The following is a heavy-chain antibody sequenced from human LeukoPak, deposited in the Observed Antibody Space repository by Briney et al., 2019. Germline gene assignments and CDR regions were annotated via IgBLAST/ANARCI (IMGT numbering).Heavy chain of an antibody. J-gene: IGHJ5*02. Sequence: SETLSLTCAVYGGSFSGYYWSWIRQPPGKGLEWIGEINHDGSTNYNPSLKSRVTISLDTSKHQFSLKLSSVTAADTAVYYCARVAPDCSGSSCYGETPNWFDLWGQGTLVTVSS. D-gene: IGHD2-15*01. V-gene: IGHV4-34*01. CDR1: GGSFSGYY. CDR3: ARVAPDCSGSSCYGETPNWFDL. CDR2: INHDGST.